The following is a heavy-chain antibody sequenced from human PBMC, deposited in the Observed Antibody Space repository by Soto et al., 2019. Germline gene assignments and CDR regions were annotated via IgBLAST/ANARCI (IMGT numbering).Heavy chain of an antibody. Sequence: PSETLSLTCAVSGISVSSTQWWTWVRHAPGKGLEWLGEIYHIGSTRYNPSLKSRVTISVDKSNNHFSLNLRSVSAADTAVYYCARETYGDYVGYFAPWGQGIQVTVSS. CDR2: IYHIGST. J-gene: IGHJ5*02. CDR3: ARETYGDYVGYFAP. V-gene: IGHV4-4*02. CDR1: GISVSSTQW. D-gene: IGHD4-17*01.